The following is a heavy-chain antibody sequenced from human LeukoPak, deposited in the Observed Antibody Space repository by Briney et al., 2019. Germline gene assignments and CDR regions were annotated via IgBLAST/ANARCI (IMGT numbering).Heavy chain of an antibody. Sequence: GGSLRLSCAASGFTFSSYAMHWVRQAPGKGLEWVAVISYDGSNKYYADSVKGRFTISRDNSKNTLYLQMNSLRAEDTAVYYCAKDLCGGDCSTYYYYYYGMDVWGQGTTVTVSS. CDR3: AKDLCGGDCSTYYYYYYGMDV. CDR2: ISYDGSNK. D-gene: IGHD2-21*02. V-gene: IGHV3-30-3*01. CDR1: GFTFSSYA. J-gene: IGHJ6*02.